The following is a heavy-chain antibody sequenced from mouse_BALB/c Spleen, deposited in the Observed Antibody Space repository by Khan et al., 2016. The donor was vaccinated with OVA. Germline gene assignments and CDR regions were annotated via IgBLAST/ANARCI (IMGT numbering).Heavy chain of an antibody. J-gene: IGHJ3*01. V-gene: IGHV1-77*01. Sequence: QVQLQQSGAELARPGASVKLSCKASGYSFTDYYINWVKQRTGQGLEWIGEISPGSGDTYYTEKFKGKATLTADKSSSTAYMQLSSLTSEASAVYCCARRNYCGYTFAYWGQGTLVTVSA. CDR1: GYSFTDYY. CDR3: ARRNYCGYTFAY. D-gene: IGHD1-2*01. CDR2: ISPGSGDT.